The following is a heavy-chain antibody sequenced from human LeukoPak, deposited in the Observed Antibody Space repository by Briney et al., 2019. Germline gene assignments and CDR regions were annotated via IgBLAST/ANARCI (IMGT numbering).Heavy chain of an antibody. J-gene: IGHJ1*01. CDR2: MSPNSGNT. CDR3: ARGGGSSWTQRGYFQY. Sequence: ASVKVSCKASGYTFTSYDINWVRQATGQGLEWMGWMSPNSGNTGYAQKLQGRVSMTRDTSTSTAYMELSSLTSEDTAVYYCARGGGSSWTQRGYFQYWGQGTLVTVSS. CDR1: GYTFTSYD. V-gene: IGHV1-8*01. D-gene: IGHD6-13*01.